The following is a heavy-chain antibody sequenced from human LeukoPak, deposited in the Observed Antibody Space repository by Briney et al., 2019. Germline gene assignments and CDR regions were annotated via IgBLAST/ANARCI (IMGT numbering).Heavy chain of an antibody. J-gene: IGHJ5*02. CDR1: GFTFSSYW. CDR2: INSDGSST. D-gene: IGHD6-25*01. V-gene: IGHV3-74*01. Sequence: GGSLRLSCTGSGFTFSSYWMHWVRQAPGKGLVWVSRINSDGSSTSYADSVKGRCTVSRDNAKNTLYLQMNSLRVEDTAIYYCARDPSPAGWLDRWGQGTLVTVSS. CDR3: ARDPSPAGWLDR.